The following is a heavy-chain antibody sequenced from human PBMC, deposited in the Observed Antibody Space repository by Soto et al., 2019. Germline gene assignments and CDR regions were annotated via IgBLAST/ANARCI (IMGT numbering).Heavy chain of an antibody. J-gene: IGHJ4*02. Sequence: YISNSGSTGYNPSLKTRLSMSVDRSKNQFTLRLTSVTAADTAVYFCATESGSTYGYFDHWGQGTQVTVYS. D-gene: IGHD5-18*01. CDR2: ISNSGST. V-gene: IGHV4-30-4*01. CDR3: ATESGSTYGYFDH.